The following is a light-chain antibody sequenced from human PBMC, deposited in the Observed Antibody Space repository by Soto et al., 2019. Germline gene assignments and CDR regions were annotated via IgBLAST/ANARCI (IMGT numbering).Light chain of an antibody. CDR1: QSVSTY. CDR2: DAS. Sequence: EIVLTQSPATLSLSPEERATLSCRASQSVSTYLVWYQQKPGQAPRLLINDASNRATGIPARFSGSGSGTDFTLTISSLEPEDSAVYYCQQRNNWPPITFGQGTRLEIK. J-gene: IGKJ5*01. CDR3: QQRNNWPPIT. V-gene: IGKV3-11*01.